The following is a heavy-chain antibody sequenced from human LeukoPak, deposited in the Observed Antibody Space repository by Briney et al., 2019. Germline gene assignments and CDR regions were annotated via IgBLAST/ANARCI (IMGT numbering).Heavy chain of an antibody. CDR1: GGSISSYY. J-gene: IGHJ6*02. V-gene: IGHV4-4*07. D-gene: IGHD3-9*01. CDR3: ARGGYDILSIPYYYGMDV. CDR2: IYTSGST. Sequence: KSSETLSLTCTVSGGSISSYYWSWIRQPAGKGLEWIGRIYTSGSTNYNPSLKSRVTMSVDTSKNQFSLKLSSVTAADTAVYYCARGGYDILSIPYYYGMDVWGQGTTVTVSS.